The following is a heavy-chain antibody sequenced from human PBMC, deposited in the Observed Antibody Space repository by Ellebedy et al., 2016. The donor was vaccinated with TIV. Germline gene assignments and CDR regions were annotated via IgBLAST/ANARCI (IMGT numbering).Heavy chain of an antibody. CDR2: ISDSSGTK. J-gene: IGHJ4*02. CDR1: GFTFSSYN. V-gene: IGHV3-48*01. Sequence: GESLKISXDAFGFTFSSYNMNWVRQAPGQGLEWVSYISDSSGTKYYADSVKGRFTISRDNVKNSLYLQMNSLRAEDTAMYYCARWNLPFDYWGQGTLVTVSS. D-gene: IGHD1-1*01. CDR3: ARWNLPFDY.